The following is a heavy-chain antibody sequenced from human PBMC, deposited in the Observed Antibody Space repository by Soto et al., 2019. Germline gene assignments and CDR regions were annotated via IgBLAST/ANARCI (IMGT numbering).Heavy chain of an antibody. CDR3: AKGVEYSSRWSDIDY. CDR1: GFTFSSYA. D-gene: IGHD6-13*01. V-gene: IGHV3-23*01. Sequence: EVQLLESGGGLVQPGGSLRLSCAASGFTFSSYAMSWVRQAPGKGLEWVSAISGSGGSTYYADSVKGRFTISRDNSKNTLYRKMTSLRAEDTAVYYCAKGVEYSSRWSDIDYWGQGTLVTVSS. J-gene: IGHJ4*02. CDR2: ISGSGGST.